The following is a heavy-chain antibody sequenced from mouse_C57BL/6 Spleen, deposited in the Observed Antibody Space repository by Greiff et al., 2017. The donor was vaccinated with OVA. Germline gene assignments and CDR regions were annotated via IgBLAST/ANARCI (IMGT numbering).Heavy chain of an antibody. J-gene: IGHJ3*01. V-gene: IGHV1-4*01. CDR2: INPSSGYT. Sequence: QVQLQQSGAELARPGASVKMSCKASGYTFTSYTMHWVKQRPGQGLEWIGYINPSSGYTKYNQKCKDKATLTADKSSSTAYMQLSSLTSEDSAVYYCARGDDYDVFAYWGQGTLVTVSA. D-gene: IGHD2-4*01. CDR1: GYTFTSYT. CDR3: ARGDDYDVFAY.